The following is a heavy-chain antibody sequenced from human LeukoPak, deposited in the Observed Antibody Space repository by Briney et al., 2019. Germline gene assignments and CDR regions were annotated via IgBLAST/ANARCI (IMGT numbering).Heavy chain of an antibody. CDR1: TFTFSSYT. CDR2: ISSSSSYI. V-gene: IGHV3-21*01. J-gene: IGHJ4*02. CDR3: ARGASSGYYGYSDY. Sequence: KPGGSLRLSCATSTFTFSSYTMNWVRQAPGKGLEWVSSISSSSSYIYYADSVKGRFTISRDNAKNSLYLQMNSLRAEDTAVYYCARGASSGYYGYSDYWGQGTLVTVSS. D-gene: IGHD3-22*01.